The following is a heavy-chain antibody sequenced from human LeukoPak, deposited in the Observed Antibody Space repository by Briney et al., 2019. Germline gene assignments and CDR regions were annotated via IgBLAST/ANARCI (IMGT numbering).Heavy chain of an antibody. Sequence: SETLSLTCTVSGGSISSYYWSWIRQPPGKGLEWIGYIYYSGSTNYNPSLKSRVTISVDTSKNQFSLKLSSVTAADTAVYYCARGVIGSWYVGSYYFSYWGQEPWSPSPQ. CDR1: GGSISSYY. V-gene: IGHV4-59*01. J-gene: IGHJ4*01. D-gene: IGHD6-13*01. CDR2: IYYSGST. CDR3: ARGVIGSWYVGSYYFSY.